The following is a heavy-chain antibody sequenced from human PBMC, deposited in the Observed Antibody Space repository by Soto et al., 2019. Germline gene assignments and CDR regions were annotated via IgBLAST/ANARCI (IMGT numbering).Heavy chain of an antibody. D-gene: IGHD1-20*01. CDR1: GFTFSDYY. V-gene: IGHV3-11*01. CDR2: ISSSGSTI. CDR3: ARDPLTGTTYYYYNGMDV. Sequence: QVQLVESGGGLVKPGGSLRLSCAASGFTFSDYYMSWIRQAPGKGLEWVSYISSSGSTIYYADSVKGRFTISRDHAKNSLYLQMISLRAEDTAVYYCARDPLTGTTYYYYNGMDVWGQGTTVTVSS. J-gene: IGHJ6*02.